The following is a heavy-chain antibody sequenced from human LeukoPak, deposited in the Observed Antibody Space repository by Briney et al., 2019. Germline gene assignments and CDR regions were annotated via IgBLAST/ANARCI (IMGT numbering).Heavy chain of an antibody. CDR3: AKDEYYYDSSGYWRWFDP. D-gene: IGHD3-22*01. J-gene: IGHJ5*02. V-gene: IGHV3-30*02. CDR1: GFTFSSYG. Sequence: PGGSLRLSCAASGFTFSSYGMHWVRQAPGKGLEWVAFIRYDGSNKYYAGSVKGRFTISRDNSKNTLYLQMNSLRAEDAAVYYCAKDEYYYDSSGYWRWFDPWGQGTLVTVSS. CDR2: IRYDGSNK.